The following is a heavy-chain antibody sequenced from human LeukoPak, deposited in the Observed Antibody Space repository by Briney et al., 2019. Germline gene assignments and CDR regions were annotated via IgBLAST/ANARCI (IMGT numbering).Heavy chain of an antibody. D-gene: IGHD5-12*01. CDR2: IIPIFGTA. Sequence: ASVKVSCKASGGTFSSYAISWVRQAPGQGLEWMGGIIPIFGTANYAQKFQGRVTITADESTSTAYMELSSLRSEDTAVYYCATSGDILTLLDYYYYMDVWGKGTTVTVSS. CDR1: GGTFSSYA. CDR3: ATSGDILTLLDYYYYMDV. J-gene: IGHJ6*03. V-gene: IGHV1-69*13.